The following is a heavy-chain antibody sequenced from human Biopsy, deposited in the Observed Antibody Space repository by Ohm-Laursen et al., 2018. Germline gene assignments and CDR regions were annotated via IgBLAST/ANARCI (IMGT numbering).Heavy chain of an antibody. CDR1: RDSISNYY. D-gene: IGHD2-15*01. CDR2: IYYTGST. Sequence: TLSLTCTVSRDSISNYYWTWIRQSPGKGLEWIGYIYYTGSTNYNPSVKSRVTISADTSKNQFSLKLGSVTVADTAVFYCARRGSGGRSFDYWGQGSLVTVSS. J-gene: IGHJ4*02. CDR3: ARRGSGGRSFDY. V-gene: IGHV4-59*08.